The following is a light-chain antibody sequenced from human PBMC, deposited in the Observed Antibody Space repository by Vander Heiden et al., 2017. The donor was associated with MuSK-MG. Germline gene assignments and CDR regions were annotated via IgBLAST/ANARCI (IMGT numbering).Light chain of an antibody. J-gene: IGKJ5*01. CDR1: QSRMHSNGSSC. V-gene: IGKV2-28*01. CDR3: MQALQTPFIT. CDR2: LAS. Sequence: DIVRTQSPRPLAVTPGGPPSIACRSSQSRMHSNGSSCLAWYLQKPGQSPQLLIYLASTRASGVPHRFSDSGSGTDFTLKISRVEADDVGIYYCMQALQTPFITFGQGTRLEIK.